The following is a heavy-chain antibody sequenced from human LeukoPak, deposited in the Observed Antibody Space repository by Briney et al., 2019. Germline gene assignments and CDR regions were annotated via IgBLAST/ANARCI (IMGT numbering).Heavy chain of an antibody. CDR3: ARHSRGEGTPSDY. Sequence: SETLSLTCVVSGYPISSGYHWGWIRQPPGEGLEWIGSIYYSGSTYYNPSLKSRVTIPVDTYKNQFSLKLSSVTAADTAVYYCARHSRGEGTPSDYWGQGTLVTVSS. CDR1: GYPISSGYH. J-gene: IGHJ4*02. V-gene: IGHV4-38-2*01. D-gene: IGHD3-10*01. CDR2: IYYSGST.